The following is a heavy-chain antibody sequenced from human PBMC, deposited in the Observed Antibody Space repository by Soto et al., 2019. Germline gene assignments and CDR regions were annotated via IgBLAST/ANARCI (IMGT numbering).Heavy chain of an antibody. CDR2: IFSNDEK. D-gene: IGHD5-18*01. V-gene: IGHV2-26*01. Sequence: SGPTLVNPTETLTLTCTFSGFSLSNARMGVSWIRQPPGKALEWLAHIFSNDEKSYSTSLKSRLTISKDTSKSQVVLTMTNMDPVDTATYYCARTGGYSYGYWYFDLWGRGTLVTVSS. CDR3: ARTGGYSYGYWYFDL. CDR1: GFSLSNARMG. J-gene: IGHJ2*01.